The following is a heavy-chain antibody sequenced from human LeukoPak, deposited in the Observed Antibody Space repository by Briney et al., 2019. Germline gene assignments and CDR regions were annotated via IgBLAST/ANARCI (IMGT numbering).Heavy chain of an antibody. CDR2: TYYRSKWYN. CDR1: GDSISSNSAA. J-gene: IGHJ5*02. Sequence: SQTLSLTCAISGDSISSNSAAWNWIGQSPPRALAWLGRTYYRSKWYNDYAVSVKSRITINPDTSKNQFSLQLNSVTPEDTAVYYCAAELQNFRFDPWGQGTLVTVSS. D-gene: IGHD1-26*01. CDR3: AAELQNFRFDP. V-gene: IGHV6-1*01.